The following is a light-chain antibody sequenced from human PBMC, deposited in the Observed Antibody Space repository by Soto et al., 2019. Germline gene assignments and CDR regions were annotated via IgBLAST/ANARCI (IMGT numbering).Light chain of an antibody. Sequence: QSALTQPPSVSGAPGQRVTISCTGSSSSIGAGYDVHWYQQVPGTAPKLLIYDNNNRPSGVPDRFSGSKSGTSASLAITGLQSEDEADYYCQSYDSSLSVWVFGGGTKLTVL. CDR3: QSYDSSLSVWV. J-gene: IGLJ3*02. V-gene: IGLV1-40*01. CDR1: SSSIGAGYD. CDR2: DNN.